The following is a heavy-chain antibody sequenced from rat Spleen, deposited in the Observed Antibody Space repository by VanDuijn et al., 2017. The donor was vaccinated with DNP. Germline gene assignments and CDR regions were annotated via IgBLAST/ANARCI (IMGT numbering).Heavy chain of an antibody. D-gene: IGHD4-3*01. CDR3: ARYNSGWFAY. Sequence: QVQLKESGPGLVQPSQTLSLACTVSGFSLTSYHVHWVRQPPGKGLEWMGRIQSGGSTDYNSALKSRLSISRDTSKSQVFLKMNSVQTEDTAMYFCARYNSGWFAYWGQGTLVTVSS. J-gene: IGHJ3*01. CDR2: IQSGGST. V-gene: IGHV2-27*01. CDR1: GFSLTSYH.